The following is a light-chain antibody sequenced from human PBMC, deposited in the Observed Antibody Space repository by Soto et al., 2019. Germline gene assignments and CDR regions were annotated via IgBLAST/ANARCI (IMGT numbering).Light chain of an antibody. J-gene: IGKJ1*01. CDR1: QSVSSSY. V-gene: IGKV3-20*01. Sequence: EIVLTQYPGTLSLSPGERATLSCRTSQSVSSSYLAWYQQKPGQAPRLLIYSASSRATGIPDRFSGSGSGTDFTLTISRLEPEDFAVYYCQQYGRSWWTFGQGTKVEIK. CDR3: QQYGRSWWT. CDR2: SAS.